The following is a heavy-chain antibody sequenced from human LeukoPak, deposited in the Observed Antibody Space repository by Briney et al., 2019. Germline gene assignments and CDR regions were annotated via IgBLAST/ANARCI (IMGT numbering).Heavy chain of an antibody. CDR3: ARGGVFGDY. CDR1: TFTFRSYG. J-gene: IGHJ4*02. Sequence: GGSLRLSCAASTFTFRSYGIHWVRQAPGKGLEWVSYISSSGSNIYYADSVKGRFTISRDNAKNSLYLQMNSLRAEDTAVYYCARGGVFGDYWGQGALVTVSS. CDR2: ISSSGSNI. V-gene: IGHV3-48*04. D-gene: IGHD3-10*01.